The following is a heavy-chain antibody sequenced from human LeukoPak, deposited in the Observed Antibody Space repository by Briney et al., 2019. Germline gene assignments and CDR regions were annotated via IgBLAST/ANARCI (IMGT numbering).Heavy chain of an antibody. V-gene: IGHV3-48*02. CDR1: GFTFSNYS. D-gene: IGHD6-13*01. CDR3: KGSSWYNYYYMDV. Sequence: GESPRLSCAASGFTFSNYSMNWVRQPPGKGLEWVSYISSSSSTIYYADSMKGRFTISRDNAKNSLYLQMNSLRDEDTAVYFCKGSSWYNYYYMDVWGKGTTVTVSS. CDR2: ISSSSSTI. J-gene: IGHJ6*03.